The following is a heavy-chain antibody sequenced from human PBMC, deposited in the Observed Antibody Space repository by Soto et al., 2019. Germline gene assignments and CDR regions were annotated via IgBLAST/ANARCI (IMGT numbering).Heavy chain of an antibody. V-gene: IGHV2-26*01. D-gene: IGHD3-3*01. CDR2: IFSNDEK. CDR1: GFSLSNARMG. Sequence: SGPTLVNPTETLTLTCTVSGFSLSNARMGVSWIRQPPGKALEWLAHIFSNDEKSYSTSLKSRLTISKDTSKSQVVLTMTNMDPVDTATYYCARIRRITIFGVVKLNYMDVWGKGTTVTVSS. CDR3: ARIRRITIFGVVKLNYMDV. J-gene: IGHJ6*03.